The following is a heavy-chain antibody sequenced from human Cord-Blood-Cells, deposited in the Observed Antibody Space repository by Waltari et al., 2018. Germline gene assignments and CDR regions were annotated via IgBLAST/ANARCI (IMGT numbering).Heavy chain of an antibody. J-gene: IGHJ3*02. CDR2: IYYSGST. CDR3: ARLDYDILTGYPSGAFDI. V-gene: IGHV4-39*01. CDR1: GGSISSSSYY. Sequence: QLQLQESGPGLVKPSETLSLTCTVAGGSISSSSYYWGWIRPPPGKGLEWIGSIYYSGSTYYNPSLKSRVTISVDTSKNQFSLKLSSVTAADTAVYYCARLDYDILTGYPSGAFDIWGQGTMVTVSS. D-gene: IGHD3-9*01.